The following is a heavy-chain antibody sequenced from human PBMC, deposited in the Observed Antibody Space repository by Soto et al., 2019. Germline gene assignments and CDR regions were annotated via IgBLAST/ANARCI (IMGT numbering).Heavy chain of an antibody. CDR2: IYSGGST. CDR3: ARQEGGRVAARPSRP. CDR1: GFTVSTKY. D-gene: IGHD6-6*01. Sequence: GGSLRLSCAASGFTVSTKYMSWVRQAPGKGLEWVSVIYSGGSTFYADSVKGRFTISRDNAKNTVNLQMNSLRAEDTAVYYCARQEGGRVAARPSRPWGQGTLVTVSS. V-gene: IGHV3-66*04. J-gene: IGHJ5*02.